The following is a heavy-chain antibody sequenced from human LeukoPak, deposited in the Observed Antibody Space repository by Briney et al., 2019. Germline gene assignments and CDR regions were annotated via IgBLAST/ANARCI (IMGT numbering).Heavy chain of an antibody. J-gene: IGHJ4*02. CDR3: ATVGGSGWFDY. CDR1: GGSVSSGGYY. Sequence: SETLSLTCTVSGGSVSSGGYYWSWIRKSPGKGLEWIGRIYYSGSTNYNPSLRSRVTISVDTSKNQFSLKLSSVTAADTAVYFCATVGGSGWFDYWGQGTLVTVSS. V-gene: IGHV4-61*08. CDR2: IYYSGST. D-gene: IGHD6-19*01.